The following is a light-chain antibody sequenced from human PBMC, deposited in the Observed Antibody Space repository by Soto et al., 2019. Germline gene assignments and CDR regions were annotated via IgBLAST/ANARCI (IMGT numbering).Light chain of an antibody. CDR3: QQYNDWPRT. CDR1: QSFSSN. Sequence: EIVMTQSPATLSVSPGERVTLSCRASQSFSSNLAWYQHKPGQAPRLLIYGASTTATDVPPRFSGSGSGTEFTLTISNLQSEDFAVYYCQQYNDWPRTFGVGTRLDIK. V-gene: IGKV3-15*01. CDR2: GAS. J-gene: IGKJ5*01.